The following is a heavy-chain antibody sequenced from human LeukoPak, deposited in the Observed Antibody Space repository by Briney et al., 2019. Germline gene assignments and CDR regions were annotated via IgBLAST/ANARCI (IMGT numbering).Heavy chain of an antibody. CDR3: ARDQGQSGYATWFDP. CDR2: IYRGENT. CDR1: GFIVSSDF. D-gene: IGHD5-12*01. Sequence: GGSLRLSCAASGFIVSSDFMSWVRQPPGKGLEWVAVIYRGENTYYADSVKGRFTISRDTSKNTLYLQMNSLRAEDTAVYFCARDQGQSGYATWFDPRGQGTLVTVSP. J-gene: IGHJ5*02. V-gene: IGHV3-53*01.